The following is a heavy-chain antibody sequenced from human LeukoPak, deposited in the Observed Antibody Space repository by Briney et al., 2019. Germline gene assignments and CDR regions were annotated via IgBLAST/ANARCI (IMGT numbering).Heavy chain of an antibody. Sequence: PSGTLSLPSTASGGSISSYYWSWIRRHAARGREWIGRIYTSGGTNYNPSLKGRVTMSVDTSKNQFSLKLSSVTAADTAVYYCARGGYYYDSSGPYYFDYWGQGTLVTVSS. D-gene: IGHD3-22*01. V-gene: IGHV4-4*07. CDR3: ARGGYYYDSSGPYYFDY. CDR1: GGSISSYY. CDR2: IYTSGGT. J-gene: IGHJ4*02.